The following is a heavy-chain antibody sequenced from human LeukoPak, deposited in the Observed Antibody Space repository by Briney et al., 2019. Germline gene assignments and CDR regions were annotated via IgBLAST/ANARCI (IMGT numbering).Heavy chain of an antibody. J-gene: IGHJ4*02. V-gene: IGHV3-48*04. CDR1: GFTFSSYG. CDR3: ARSAFALDY. CDR2: ISSSGTTI. Sequence: GGSLRLSCAASGFTFSSYGMHWVRQAPGKGLEWVSYISSSGTTIYYADSVKGRFTISRDNAKNSLYLQMSGLRAEDTAVYYCARSAFALDYWGQGTLVTVSS. D-gene: IGHD3-10*01.